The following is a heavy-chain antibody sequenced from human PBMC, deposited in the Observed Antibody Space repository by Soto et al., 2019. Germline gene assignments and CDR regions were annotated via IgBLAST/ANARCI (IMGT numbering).Heavy chain of an antibody. D-gene: IGHD2-2*01. J-gene: IGHJ6*02. CDR2: IIPIFTKP. V-gene: IGHV1-69*01. Sequence: QVQLVQSGAEVKMPGSSVKVSCTASGGTFDTYALSWVRQAPGQGLEWLGGIIPIFTKPTYARKCQGRITITADESTTTVYLDLSSLTSDDTAVYYCARTGDIVVVGDFYYGMDVWGQGTTVIVSS. CDR1: GGTFDTYA. CDR3: ARTGDIVVVGDFYYGMDV.